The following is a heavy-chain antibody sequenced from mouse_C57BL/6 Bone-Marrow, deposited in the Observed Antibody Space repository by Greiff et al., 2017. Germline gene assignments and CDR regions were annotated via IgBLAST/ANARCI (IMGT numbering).Heavy chain of an antibody. V-gene: IGHV1-55*01. CDR3: ARRQLRLPYAMDY. CDR1: GYTFTSYW. CDR2: IYPGSGST. J-gene: IGHJ4*01. D-gene: IGHD3-2*02. Sequence: QVQLQQPGAELVKPGASVKMSCKASGYTFTSYWITWVKPRPGQGLEWIGDIYPGSGSTNYNEKFKSKATLTVGTSSSTAYMQLSSLTSEDSAVYYFARRQLRLPYAMDYWGQGTSVTVSS.